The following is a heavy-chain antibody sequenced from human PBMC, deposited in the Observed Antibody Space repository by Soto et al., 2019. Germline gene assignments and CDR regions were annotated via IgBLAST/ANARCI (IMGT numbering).Heavy chain of an antibody. D-gene: IGHD2-8*02. V-gene: IGHV4-4*07. CDR3: ARHEGWTGPDQ. CDR2: IYTSGNT. CDR1: GGSIRSYY. J-gene: IGHJ5*02. Sequence: SETLSLTCTGSGGSIRSYYWSWIRQPAGKGLEWIGRIYTSGNTNYSPSLKSRVTISVDKSQNQFSLNVYSVTAADTAVYYCARHEGWTGPDQWGQGTLVTVSS.